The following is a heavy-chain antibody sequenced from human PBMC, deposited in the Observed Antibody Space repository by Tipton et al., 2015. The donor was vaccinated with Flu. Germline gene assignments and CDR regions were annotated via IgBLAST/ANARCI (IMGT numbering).Heavy chain of an antibody. J-gene: IGHJ6*02. V-gene: IGHV3-53*01. CDR2: IYSAGST. Sequence: SLRLSCAASGFAVSSNYMNWVRRAPGKGLEWVSLIYSAGSTFFADSVKGRFSISRDISNNMVYLQMNSLRAEDTAVYYCAREIRRSTWTLDYYGMDVWGQGTTVTVSS. D-gene: IGHD1-1*01. CDR3: AREIRRSTWTLDYYGMDV. CDR1: GFAVSSNY.